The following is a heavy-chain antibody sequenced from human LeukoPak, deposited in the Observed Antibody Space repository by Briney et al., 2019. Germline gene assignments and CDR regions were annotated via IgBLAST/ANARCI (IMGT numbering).Heavy chain of an antibody. CDR3: ARLMREQQPDYYYYYGMDV. Sequence: GESLKSSYKGSGYSFTSYWIGWVRQMAGKGLEWMWIIYPGDSDTKYSPSFQGQVTISADKSISTAYLQWSSLKASDTAMYYCARLMREQQPDYYYYYGMDVWGKGTTVTVSS. CDR2: IYPGDSDT. V-gene: IGHV5-51*01. J-gene: IGHJ6*04. CDR1: GYSFTSYW. D-gene: IGHD6-13*01.